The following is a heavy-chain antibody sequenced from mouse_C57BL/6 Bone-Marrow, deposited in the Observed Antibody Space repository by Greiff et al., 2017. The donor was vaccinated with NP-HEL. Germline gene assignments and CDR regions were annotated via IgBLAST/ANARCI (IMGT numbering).Heavy chain of an antibody. CDR3: ARSGAMITTGPFAY. D-gene: IGHD2-4*01. CDR1: GYTFTDYY. V-gene: IGHV1-75*01. Sequence: ESGPELVKPGASVKISCKASGYTFTDYYINWVKQRPGQGLEWIGWIFPGSGSTYYNEKFKGKATLTVDKSSSTAYMLLSSLTSEDSAVYFCARSGAMITTGPFAYWGQGTLVTVSA. CDR2: IFPGSGST. J-gene: IGHJ3*01.